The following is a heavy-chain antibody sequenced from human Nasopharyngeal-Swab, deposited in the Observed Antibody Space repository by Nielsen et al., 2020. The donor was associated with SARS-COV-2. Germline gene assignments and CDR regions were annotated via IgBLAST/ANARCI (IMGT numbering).Heavy chain of an antibody. CDR2: INPNSGGT. J-gene: IGHJ6*02. Sequence: ASVKVSCKASGDTFTGDYMHWVRQAPGQGREGMGRINPNSGGTNYAQKFQGRVTMTRDTSISTAYMELSRLRSDDTAVYYCARDPTSVAGTGDYYYGMDVWGQGTTVTVSS. CDR1: GDTFTGDY. CDR3: ARDPTSVAGTGDYYYGMDV. D-gene: IGHD6-19*01. V-gene: IGHV1-2*06.